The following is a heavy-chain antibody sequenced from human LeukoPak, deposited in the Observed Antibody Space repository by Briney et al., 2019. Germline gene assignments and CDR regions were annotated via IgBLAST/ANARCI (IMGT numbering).Heavy chain of an antibody. CDR3: TRDGGGGAVADY. V-gene: IGHV3-72*01. CDR1: GFTFSDHY. D-gene: IGHD6-19*01. Sequence: GGSLRLSCVASGFTFSDHYMDWVRQAPGKGLEWVARITNKANSYNIQYAASVKGRFTISRDDSKNSLYLQMNSLKIEDTAMYYCTRDGGGGAVADYWGQGALVTVSS. CDR2: ITNKANSYNI. J-gene: IGHJ4*02.